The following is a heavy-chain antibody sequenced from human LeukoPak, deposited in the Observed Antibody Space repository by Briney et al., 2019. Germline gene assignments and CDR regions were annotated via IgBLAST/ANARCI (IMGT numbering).Heavy chain of an antibody. CDR1: GFLFNSQA. Sequence: PGGSLRLSCTASGFLFNSQAMSWVRQAPGKRLEWVSHISGDGGNTYYADSLKGRFIVSRDNAKNTLFLQMNSLRAEDTAVYYCAKDPLIVVVPAAMEYFDYWGQGTLVTVSS. J-gene: IGHJ4*02. CDR3: AKDPLIVVVPAAMEYFDY. CDR2: ISGDGGNT. D-gene: IGHD2-2*01. V-gene: IGHV3-23*01.